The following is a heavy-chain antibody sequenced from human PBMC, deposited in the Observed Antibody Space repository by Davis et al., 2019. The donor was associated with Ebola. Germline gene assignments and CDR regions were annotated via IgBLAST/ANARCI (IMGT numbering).Heavy chain of an antibody. CDR3: ARRGPGDYSRDDAMDV. CDR1: GGTFISYA. Sequence: AASVKVSCKASGGTFISYAISWVRQAPGQGLEWMGWISAYNGNTNYAQKLQGRVTMTTDTSTSTAYMELRSLRSDDTAVYYCARRGPGDYSRDDAMDVWGQGTTVTVSS. D-gene: IGHD4-17*01. J-gene: IGHJ6*02. V-gene: IGHV1-18*01. CDR2: ISAYNGNT.